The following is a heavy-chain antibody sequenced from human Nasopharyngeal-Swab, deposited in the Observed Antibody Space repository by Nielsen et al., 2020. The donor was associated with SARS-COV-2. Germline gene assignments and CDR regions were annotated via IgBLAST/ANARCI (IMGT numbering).Heavy chain of an antibody. CDR1: GITFSDYY. Sequence: SCAASGITFSDYYMSWIRQAPGKGLEWVSYISSSGSTIYYADSVKGRFTIPRDNAKNSLYLQMNSLRAEDTAVYYCARVLAAAGLPDYWGQGTLVTVSS. CDR2: ISSSGSTI. CDR3: ARVLAAAGLPDY. D-gene: IGHD6-13*01. V-gene: IGHV3-11*01. J-gene: IGHJ4*02.